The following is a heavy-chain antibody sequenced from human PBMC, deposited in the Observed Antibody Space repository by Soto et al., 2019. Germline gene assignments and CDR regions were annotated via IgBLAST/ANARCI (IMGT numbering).Heavy chain of an antibody. CDR1: GYTFTSYY. CDR3: ARENGPRGYNYPLSRMDG. V-gene: IGHV1-46*01. Sequence: ASVKVSCKASGYTFTSYYMHWVRQAPGQGLEWMGIINPSGGSTSYAQKFQDRVTMTRDTSTSTVYMELSSLRSEDTAVYYCARENGPRGYNYPLSRMDGGPHGT. CDR2: INPSGGST. J-gene: IGHJ6*02. D-gene: IGHD1-20*01.